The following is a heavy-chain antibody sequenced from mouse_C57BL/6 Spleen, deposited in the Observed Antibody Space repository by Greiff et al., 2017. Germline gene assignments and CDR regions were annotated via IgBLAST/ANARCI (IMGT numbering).Heavy chain of an antibody. V-gene: IGHV1-52*01. CDR3: ASFTTVVAVRDFDV. D-gene: IGHD1-1*01. CDR1: GYTFTSYW. J-gene: IGHJ1*03. Sequence: QVQLKQPGAELVRPGSSVKLSCKASGYTFTSYWMHWVKQRPIQGLEWIGNIDPSDSETHYNQKFKDKATLTVDNSSSTAYMQLSSLPSEDSAVYYFASFTTVVAVRDFDVWGTGTTVTVSS. CDR2: IDPSDSET.